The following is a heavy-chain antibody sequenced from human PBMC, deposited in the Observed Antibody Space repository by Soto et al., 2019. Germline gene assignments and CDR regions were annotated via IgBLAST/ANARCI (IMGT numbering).Heavy chain of an antibody. J-gene: IGHJ5*02. CDR1: EFKSRDYA. CDR2: ISGSGGST. D-gene: IGHD1-20*01. V-gene: IGHV3-23*01. Sequence: VGSTRHSSTASEFKSRDYAMSWIRQKPGKGLEWVSAISGSGGSTYYADSVKGRFTISRDNSKNTLYLQMNSLRAEDTAVYYCAKAPHNWNDVWFDPRGQGTLVTVSS. CDR3: AKAPHNWNDVWFDP.